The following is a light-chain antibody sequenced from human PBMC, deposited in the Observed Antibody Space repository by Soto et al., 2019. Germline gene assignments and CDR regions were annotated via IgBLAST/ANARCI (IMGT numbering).Light chain of an antibody. CDR1: SGHSTYI. CDR2: LEGSGSY. J-gene: IGLJ2*01. Sequence: QPVLTQSSSASASLGCSVKLTCTLSSGHSTYIIAWHQQQPGKAPRYLMKLEGSGSYNKGSGIPDRFSGSSSGADRYLTISILQFEDEADYYCETWDTNVVVFGGGTKLTVL. V-gene: IGLV4-60*02. CDR3: ETWDTNVVV.